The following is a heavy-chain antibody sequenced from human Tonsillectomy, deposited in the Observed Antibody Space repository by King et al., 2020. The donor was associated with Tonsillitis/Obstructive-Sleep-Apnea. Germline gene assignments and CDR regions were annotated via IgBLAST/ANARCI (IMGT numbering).Heavy chain of an antibody. CDR1: GGSISSSSYY. CDR2: IYYSGST. D-gene: IGHD6-13*01. V-gene: IGHV4-39*07. Sequence: QLQESGPGLVKPSETLSLTCTVSGGSISSSSYYWGWIRQPPGKGLEWIGSIYYSGSTYYNPSLKSRVTISVDTSKNQFSLKLSSGTAEDTAVYYCARVKAAAGELSLPYYYYGVDVWGQGTTVTVSS. CDR3: ARVKAAAGELSLPYYYYGVDV. J-gene: IGHJ6*02.